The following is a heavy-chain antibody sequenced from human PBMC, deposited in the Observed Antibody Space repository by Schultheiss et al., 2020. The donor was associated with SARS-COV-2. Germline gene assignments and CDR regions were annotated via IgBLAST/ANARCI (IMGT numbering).Heavy chain of an antibody. V-gene: IGHV4-39*07. CDR1: GGSVSSGSYH. Sequence: SETLSLTCTVSGGSVSSGSYHWSWIRQPPGKGLEWIGEIYHSGRTNYNPSLKSRVTISVDKSKNQFSLKLSSVTAADTAVYYCARFPPNWYFDLWGRGTLVTVSS. CDR3: ARFPPNWYFDL. CDR2: IYHSGRT. J-gene: IGHJ2*01.